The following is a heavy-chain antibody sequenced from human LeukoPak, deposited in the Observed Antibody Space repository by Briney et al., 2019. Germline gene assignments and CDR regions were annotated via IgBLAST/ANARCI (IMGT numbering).Heavy chain of an antibody. CDR2: ISSSSSTI. CDR1: GFTFSDYY. J-gene: IGHJ5*02. Sequence: GGSLRLSCAASGFTFSDYYMSWIRQAPGKGLEWVSYISSSSSTIYYADSVKGRFTISRDNAKNSLYLQMNSLRAEGTVVYYCARDLKWRSSISCARVNWFDLSGEGTVVSVSS. V-gene: IGHV3-11*01. D-gene: IGHD2-2*01. CDR3: ARDLKWRSSISCARVNWFDL.